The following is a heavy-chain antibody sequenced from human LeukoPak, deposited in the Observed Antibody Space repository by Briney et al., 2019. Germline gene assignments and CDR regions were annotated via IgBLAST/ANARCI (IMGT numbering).Heavy chain of an antibody. CDR3: AARSSSSWYYYYYYMDV. CDR2: ISSSGSTM. V-gene: IGHV3-48*03. Sequence: GGSLRLSCAASGFTFSSYEMNWVRQAPGKGLEWVSYISSSGSTMYYADSVKGRFTISRDNAKNSLSLQMNSLRAEDTAVYYCAARSSSSWYYYYYYMDVWGKGTTVTISS. J-gene: IGHJ6*03. CDR1: GFTFSSYE. D-gene: IGHD6-13*01.